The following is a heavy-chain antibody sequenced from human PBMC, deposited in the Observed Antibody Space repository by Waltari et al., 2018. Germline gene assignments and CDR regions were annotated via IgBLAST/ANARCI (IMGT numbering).Heavy chain of an antibody. J-gene: IGHJ6*03. CDR2: MNPNSVNT. V-gene: IGHV1-8*01. D-gene: IGHD6-13*01. CDR1: GYTFTRYD. Sequence: QVQLVQCGAEVKKPLASVKVSGKAYGYTFTRYDIKRVRQATGQGIEWMGWMNPNSVNTGYAKKFQGRITMTRNTSISTAHMELSGLTSEDTAVYYCARGIASAGRPAGHYYYYMDVWGKGTTVTISS. CDR3: ARGIASAGRPAGHYYYYMDV.